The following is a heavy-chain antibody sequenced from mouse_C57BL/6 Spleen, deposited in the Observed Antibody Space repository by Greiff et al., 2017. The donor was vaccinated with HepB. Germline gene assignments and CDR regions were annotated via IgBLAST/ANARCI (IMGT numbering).Heavy chain of an antibody. CDR1: GYTFTSYW. Sequence: VQLQQSGAELAKPGASVKLSCKASGYTFTSYWMHWVKQRPGQGLEWIGYINPSSGYTKYNQKFKDKATLTADKSSSTTYMQLSSLTNEDSAVCYYARLGLFEWFAYWGQGTLVTVSA. CDR2: INPSSGYT. J-gene: IGHJ3*01. CDR3: ARLGLFEWFAY. D-gene: IGHD4-1*01. V-gene: IGHV1-7*01.